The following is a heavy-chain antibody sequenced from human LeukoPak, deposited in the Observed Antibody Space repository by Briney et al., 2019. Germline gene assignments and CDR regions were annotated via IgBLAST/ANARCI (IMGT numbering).Heavy chain of an antibody. CDR3: AKAAGITGGLYYFDY. CDR1: GFTFSSYC. V-gene: IGHV3-23*01. Sequence: GSTHLSCAGSGFTFSSYCIHWLRQAPGKGLEWVSGISGSGGSMYDADYVKGLFTIARHNSRNTLYLQMNSLRAEDTVVYYCAKAAGITGGLYYFDYWGQG. CDR2: ISGSGGSM. D-gene: IGHD1-14*01. J-gene: IGHJ4*02.